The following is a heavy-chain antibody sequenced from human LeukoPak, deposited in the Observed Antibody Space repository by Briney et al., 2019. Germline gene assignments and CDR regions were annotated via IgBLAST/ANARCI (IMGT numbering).Heavy chain of an antibody. D-gene: IGHD3-22*01. J-gene: IGHJ4*02. V-gene: IGHV3-48*04. CDR1: GFTFSSYS. Sequence: GGSLRLSCAASGFTFSSYSMNWVRQAPGKGLEWVSYISSSSSTIYYADSVKGRFAISRDNAKNSLYLQMNSLRAEDTAVYYCARDIYYDSSGYYGSVYWGQGTLVTVSS. CDR3: ARDIYYDSSGYYGSVY. CDR2: ISSSSSTI.